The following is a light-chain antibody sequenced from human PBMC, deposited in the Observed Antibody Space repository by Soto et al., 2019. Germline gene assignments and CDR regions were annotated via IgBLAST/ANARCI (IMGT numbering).Light chain of an antibody. CDR1: SSNIGAGYD. Sequence: QSVLTQPPSESRAPGQRVTISCTGSSSNIGAGYDVHWYQQLPGTAPKLLIYGNSNRPSGVPDRFSGSKSGASASLAITGLQAEDESDYYCQSYDSSLSVVFGGGTKVTLL. J-gene: IGLJ2*01. CDR3: QSYDSSLSVV. V-gene: IGLV1-40*01. CDR2: GNS.